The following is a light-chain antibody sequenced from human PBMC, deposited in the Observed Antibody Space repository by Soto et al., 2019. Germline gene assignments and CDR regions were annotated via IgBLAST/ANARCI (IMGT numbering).Light chain of an antibody. CDR3: SSYASSTAYV. J-gene: IGLJ1*01. V-gene: IGLV2-14*01. CDR2: EVS. Sequence: QSALTQPASVSGSPGQSITISCTGTSSDVGGYNYVSWYQLHPGKAPKLIIYEVSNRPSGVSNRFSGSKSGNTASLTISGLQAEDEADYDCSSYASSTAYVFGTGTKLTVL. CDR1: SSDVGGYNY.